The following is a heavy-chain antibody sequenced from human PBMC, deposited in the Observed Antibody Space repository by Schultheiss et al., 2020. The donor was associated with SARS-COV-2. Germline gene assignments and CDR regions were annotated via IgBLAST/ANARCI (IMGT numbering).Heavy chain of an antibody. CDR2: IHYSGRT. J-gene: IGHJ5*02. Sequence: SQTLSLTCTVSGGSISSSSYYWGWIRQPPGKGLEWIGYIHYSGRTYYNPSLESRVTISVDTSKNQFSLKLSSVTAADTAVYYCARGDSSSWYYWFDPWGQGTLVTVSS. D-gene: IGHD6-13*01. V-gene: IGHV4-39*07. CDR3: ARGDSSSWYYWFDP. CDR1: GGSISSSSYY.